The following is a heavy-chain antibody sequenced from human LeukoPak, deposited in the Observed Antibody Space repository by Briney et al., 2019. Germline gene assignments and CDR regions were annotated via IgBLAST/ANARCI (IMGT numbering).Heavy chain of an antibody. D-gene: IGHD3-22*01. Sequence: GGSLRLSCAASGFTFSSYSMNWVRQAPGKGLEWVSSISSSSSYTYYADSVKGRFTISRDNAKISLYLQMNSLRAEDTAVYYCARVIQTFYYDSSGYYSSASNDFWGQGTLVTVSS. CDR3: ARVIQTFYYDSSGYYSSASNDF. CDR2: ISSSSSYT. V-gene: IGHV3-21*01. CDR1: GFTFSSYS. J-gene: IGHJ4*02.